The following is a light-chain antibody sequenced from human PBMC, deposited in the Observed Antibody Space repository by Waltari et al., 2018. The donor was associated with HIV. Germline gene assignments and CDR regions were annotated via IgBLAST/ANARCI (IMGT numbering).Light chain of an antibody. J-gene: IGLJ1*01. V-gene: IGLV2-23*02. Sequence: QSALTQPASVSGSPGQSIPISCTGTSSNVGSDDLVSWYQQHPGDAPKLIIYEVTKRPSGVSNRFSGSKSGNTASLTISGLQAEDEADYYCCSCPRSGIRYVFGTGTKVTVL. CDR3: CSCPRSGIRYV. CDR2: EVT. CDR1: SSNVGSDDL.